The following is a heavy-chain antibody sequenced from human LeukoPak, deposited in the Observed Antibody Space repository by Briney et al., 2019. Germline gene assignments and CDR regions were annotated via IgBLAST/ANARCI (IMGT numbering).Heavy chain of an antibody. CDR1: GFTFSSYS. D-gene: IGHD3-10*01. CDR3: ASDRYYYGSGKAFDY. J-gene: IGHJ4*02. CDR2: ISSSSSTI. Sequence: GGSLRLSCAASGFTFSSYSMNWVRQAPGKGLEWVSYISSSSSTIYYAASVKGRFTISRDNAKNSLYLQMNSLRDEDTAVYYCASDRYYYGSGKAFDYWGQGTLVTVSS. V-gene: IGHV3-48*02.